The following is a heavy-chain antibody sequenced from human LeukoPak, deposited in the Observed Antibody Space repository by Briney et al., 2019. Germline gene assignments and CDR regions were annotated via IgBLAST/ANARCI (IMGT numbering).Heavy chain of an antibody. CDR2: ISYIGTT. CDR3: ARDLVTVTKGFDI. CDR1: GDSFSSHY. Sequence: PSKTLSLTCAVSGDSFSSHYWTWIRQPPGRGLEWIGYISYIGTTNYNPSLKSRVTISIDTSKNQFSLKLSSVTTADTAVYYCARDLVTVTKGFDIWGLGTMVSVSS. D-gene: IGHD4-17*01. V-gene: IGHV4-59*11. J-gene: IGHJ3*02.